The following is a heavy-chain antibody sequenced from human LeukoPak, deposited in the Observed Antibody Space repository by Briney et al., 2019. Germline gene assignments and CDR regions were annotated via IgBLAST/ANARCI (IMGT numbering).Heavy chain of an antibody. CDR3: ARDGYTFGFFDY. D-gene: IGHD5-24*01. J-gene: IGHJ4*02. V-gene: IGHV3-21*01. CDR1: GFTFSSYA. Sequence: PGGSLRLSCAASGFTFSSYAMHWVRQAPGKGLEWVSSISSSSGYIFSADSVKGRFTISRDNATNSLYLQMNSLRAEDTAVYYCARDGYTFGFFDYWGQGTLVTVSS. CDR2: ISSSSGYI.